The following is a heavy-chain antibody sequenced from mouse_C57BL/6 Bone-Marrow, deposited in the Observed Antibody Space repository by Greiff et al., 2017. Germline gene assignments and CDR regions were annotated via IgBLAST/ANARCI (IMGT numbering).Heavy chain of an antibody. Sequence: QVQLQQPGAELVKPGASVKLSCKASGYTFTSYWMQWVKQRPGQGLEWIGEIDPSDSYTNYNQKFKGKATLTVDTSSSTAYMQLSSLTSEDSAVYYGARWGLRGYAMDYWGQGTSVTVSS. CDR1: GYTFTSYW. J-gene: IGHJ4*01. CDR3: ARWGLRGYAMDY. V-gene: IGHV1-50*01. CDR2: IDPSDSYT. D-gene: IGHD2-4*01.